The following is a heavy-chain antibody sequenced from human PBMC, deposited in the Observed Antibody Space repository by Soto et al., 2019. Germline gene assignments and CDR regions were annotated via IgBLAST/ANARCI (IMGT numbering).Heavy chain of an antibody. CDR3: ATKPTQLGRTYYYYGMDV. CDR1: GGAINSCSYY. J-gene: IGHJ6*02. CDR2: IYYSGST. Sequence: PAESLFLTCPVSGGAINSCSYYWGLIRQPTGKGLEWIGSIYYSGSTYYNPSLKSRVTISVDTSKNQFSLKLSSVTAAGTAVYYCATKPTQLGRTYYYYGMDVWGQGTTVTVS. D-gene: IGHD6-6*01. V-gene: IGHV4-39*01.